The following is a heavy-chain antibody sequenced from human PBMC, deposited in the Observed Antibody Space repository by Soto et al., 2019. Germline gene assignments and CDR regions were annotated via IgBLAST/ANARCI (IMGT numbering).Heavy chain of an antibody. J-gene: IGHJ4*02. CDR1: GFTFSSYA. D-gene: IGHD4-17*01. V-gene: IGHV3-23*01. CDR3: AKLGSRLRNYGEIDY. Sequence: GGSLRLSCAASGFTFSSYAMSWVRQAPGKGLEWVSAISGSGGSTYYADSVKGRFTISRDNSKNTLYLQMNSLRAEDTAVYYCAKLGSRLRNYGEIDYWGQGTLVTVSS. CDR2: ISGSGGST.